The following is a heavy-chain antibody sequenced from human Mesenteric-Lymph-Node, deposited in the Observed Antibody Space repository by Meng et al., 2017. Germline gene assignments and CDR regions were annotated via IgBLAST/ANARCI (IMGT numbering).Heavy chain of an antibody. CDR2: INAGNGHT. CDR1: GFTFSSYA. D-gene: IGHD3-10*01. CDR3: ARGESRGSLDF. J-gene: IGHJ4*02. V-gene: IGHV1-3*01. Sequence: GGSLRLSCAASGFTFSSYAMHWVRQAPGKGLEWLAWINAGNGHTKFSQMLQGRVTVTRDTSASTAYMEVSSLRSEDTAVYYCARGESRGSLDFWGQGTLVTVSS.